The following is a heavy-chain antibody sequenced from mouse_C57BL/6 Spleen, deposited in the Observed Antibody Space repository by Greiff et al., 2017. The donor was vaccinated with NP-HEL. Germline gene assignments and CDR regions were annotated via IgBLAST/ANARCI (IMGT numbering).Heavy chain of an antibody. J-gene: IGHJ3*01. D-gene: IGHD2-4*01. V-gene: IGHV1-55*01. Sequence: QVQLQQPGAELVKPGASVKMSCKASGYTFTSYWLTWVKQRPGQGLEWIGDIYPGSGSTNYNEKFKSKATLTVDTSSSTAYMQLSSLASEDSAVYYCARRDYGAWFAYWGQGTLVTVSA. CDR3: ARRDYGAWFAY. CDR2: IYPGSGST. CDR1: GYTFTSYW.